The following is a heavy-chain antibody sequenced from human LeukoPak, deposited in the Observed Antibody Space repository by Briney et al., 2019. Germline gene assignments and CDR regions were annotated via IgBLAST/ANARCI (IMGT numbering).Heavy chain of an antibody. Sequence: SSGTLSLTCTVSGYSISSGYYWGWIRQPPGKGLEWIGSIYQSGSTNYNPFLKSRVTISVDTSKNQFSLKLSSVTAADTAVYYCAIKAAAGTPTFARTFDYWGQGTLVTVSS. D-gene: IGHD6-13*01. V-gene: IGHV4-38-2*02. J-gene: IGHJ4*02. CDR2: IYQSGST. CDR3: AIKAAAGTPTFARTFDY. CDR1: GYSISSGYY.